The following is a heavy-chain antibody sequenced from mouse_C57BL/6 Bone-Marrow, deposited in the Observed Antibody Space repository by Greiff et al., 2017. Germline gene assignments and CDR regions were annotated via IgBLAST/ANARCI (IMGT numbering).Heavy chain of an antibody. CDR1: GYTFTSYD. CDR3: ARLEFDGSSGDWYFDV. CDR2: IYARDGST. D-gene: IGHD1-1*01. Sequence: VKLMESGPELVKPGASVKLSCKASGYTFTSYDINWVKQRPGQGLEWIGWIYARDGSTKYNEKFKGKATLTVDTSSSTAYMELHSLTSEDSAVYFCARLEFDGSSGDWYFDVWGTGTTVTVSS. J-gene: IGHJ1*03. V-gene: IGHV1-85*01.